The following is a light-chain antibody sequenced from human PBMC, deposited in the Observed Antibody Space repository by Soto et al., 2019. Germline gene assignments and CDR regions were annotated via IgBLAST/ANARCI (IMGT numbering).Light chain of an antibody. CDR3: QQRQHWPPIT. J-gene: IGKJ5*01. Sequence: EDVLTQSPGTLSLSPGERATLSCRASQSVSSYLAWYQQKPGQAPRLLIYDASNRATGIPARFSGSGSGTDFTLTISSLEPEDFAIYYCQQRQHWPPITFGQGTRL. CDR1: QSVSSY. V-gene: IGKV3-11*01. CDR2: DAS.